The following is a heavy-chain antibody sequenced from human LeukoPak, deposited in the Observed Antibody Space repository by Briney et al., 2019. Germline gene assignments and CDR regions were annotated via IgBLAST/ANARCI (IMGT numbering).Heavy chain of an antibody. V-gene: IGHV3-48*03. CDR2: IDSSGSDI. J-gene: IGHJ4*02. CDR3: VREGSAGGFDY. CDR1: GFTFSSYD. D-gene: IGHD2-15*01. Sequence: GGSLRLSCAASGFTFSSYDMNWVRQAPGKGLEWVSHIDSSGSDIYYADSVKGRFTISRDNAKNSLYLQMDSLGAEDTAVYYCVREGSAGGFDYRGQGTLVAVSS.